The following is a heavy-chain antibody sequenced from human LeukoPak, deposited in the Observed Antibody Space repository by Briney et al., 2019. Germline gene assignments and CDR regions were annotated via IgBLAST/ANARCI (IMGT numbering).Heavy chain of an antibody. D-gene: IGHD3-10*01. J-gene: IGHJ3*02. CDR3: AKSSWGYGRYAFAI. CDR2: ISGDAGSA. CDR1: GFTSDDYV. Sequence: GGSLRDSCAASGFTSDDYVMEWVRQAPGKGLEWLSLISGDAGSACYADSVKGRFTISRDNSKNFLYLQMNSLRTEDTALYYCAKSSWGYGRYAFAIWGQGTMVTVSS. V-gene: IGHV3-43*02.